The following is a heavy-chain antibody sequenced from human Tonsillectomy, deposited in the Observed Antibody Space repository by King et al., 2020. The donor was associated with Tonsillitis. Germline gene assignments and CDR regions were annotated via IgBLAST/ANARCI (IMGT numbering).Heavy chain of an antibody. V-gene: IGHV3-23*04. CDR1: GFSFSTYA. CDR3: AKDLSQGSETYKMDY. Sequence: VQLVESGGGLVQPGESLRLSCAASGFSFSTYAMNWVRQSPGKGLEWVSIVSSSGAATNYADSVKGRFTISRDNSKNTLYLQMNSLRAEDTAVYYCAKDLSQGSETYKMDYWGQGTLVTVSS. CDR2: VSSSGAAT. J-gene: IGHJ4*02. D-gene: IGHD3-10*01.